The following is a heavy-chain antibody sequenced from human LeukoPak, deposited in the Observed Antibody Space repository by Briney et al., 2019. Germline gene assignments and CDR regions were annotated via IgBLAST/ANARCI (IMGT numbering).Heavy chain of an antibody. D-gene: IGHD3-10*01. CDR1: GYSFTSYW. CDR3: ARGSGSYTTNNWFDP. V-gene: IGHV5-51*01. J-gene: IGHJ5*02. Sequence: LGESLKISCKGSGYSFTSYWIGWVRQMPGKGLEWMGIIYPGDSDTRYSPSFQGQVTISADKSISTAYLQWSSLKASDTAMYYCARGSGSYTTNNWFDPWGQGTLVTVSS. CDR2: IYPGDSDT.